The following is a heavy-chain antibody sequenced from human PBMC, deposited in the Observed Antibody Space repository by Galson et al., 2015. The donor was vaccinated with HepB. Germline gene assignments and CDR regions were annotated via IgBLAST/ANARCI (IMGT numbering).Heavy chain of an antibody. Sequence: QSGAEVTKPGESLKISCKGSGSSFPSYWIGWVRQMPGKGLEWMGIIYPGDSDTRYSPSFQGQVTISADKSISTAYLQWSSLKASDTAMYYCARLGPRVDYGDRSADAFDIWGQGTMVTVSS. V-gene: IGHV5-51*01. CDR1: GSSFPSYW. D-gene: IGHD4-17*01. CDR2: IYPGDSDT. J-gene: IGHJ3*02. CDR3: ARLGPRVDYGDRSADAFDI.